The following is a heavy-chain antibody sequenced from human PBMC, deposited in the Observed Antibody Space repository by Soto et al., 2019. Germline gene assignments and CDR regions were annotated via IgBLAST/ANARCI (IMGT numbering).Heavy chain of an antibody. CDR2: ISYDGSNK. V-gene: IGHV3-30*18. D-gene: IGHD3-9*01. CDR3: AKDLGLGDY. Sequence: QVQLVESGGGVVQPGRSLRLSCAASGFTFSSYGMHWVRQAPGKGLEWVAVISYDGSNKYYADSVKGRFTISRDNSKNTLYLQMNSLRAEDTAVYYCAKDLGLGDYWGQGTLVTVSS. J-gene: IGHJ4*02. CDR1: GFTFSSYG.